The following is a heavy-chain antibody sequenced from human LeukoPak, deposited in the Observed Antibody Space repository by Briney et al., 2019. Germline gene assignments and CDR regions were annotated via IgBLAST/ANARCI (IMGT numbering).Heavy chain of an antibody. CDR2: IYPGDSDI. J-gene: IGHJ5*02. CDR1: GYIFTSYW. Sequence: GESLKISCQGSGYIFTSYWIGWVRQMPGKGLEWMGIIYPGDSDIRYSPSFQGQVTISADKSISTAYLQWSSLKASDTAMYYCARLEVLMAQNWFDPWGQGTLVTVSS. D-gene: IGHD2-8*01. CDR3: ARLEVLMAQNWFDP. V-gene: IGHV5-51*01.